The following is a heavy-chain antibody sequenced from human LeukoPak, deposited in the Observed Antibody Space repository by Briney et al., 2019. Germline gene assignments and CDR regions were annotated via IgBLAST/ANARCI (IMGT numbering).Heavy chain of an antibody. CDR2: ISWNSGSI. CDR1: GFTFDDYA. D-gene: IGHD3-22*01. Sequence: GRSLRLSCAASGFTFDDYAMRWVRQAPGKGLEWVSGISWNSGSIGYADSVKGRFTISRDNAKNSLYLQMTSLRAEDTALYYCAKARESYYDSSGYDYWGQGTLVTVSS. CDR3: AKARESYYDSSGYDY. J-gene: IGHJ4*02. V-gene: IGHV3-9*01.